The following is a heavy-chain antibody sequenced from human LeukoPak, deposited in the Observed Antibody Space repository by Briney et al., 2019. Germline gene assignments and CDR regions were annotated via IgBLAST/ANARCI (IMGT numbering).Heavy chain of an antibody. CDR1: GFTFSSYG. J-gene: IGHJ6*04. CDR3: AELGITMIGGV. V-gene: IGHV3-23*01. Sequence: PGGSLRLSCAASGFTFSSYGMSWVRQAPGKGLEWVSAITATSSSTHDADSVQGRFTISRDNAKTSHYLQMNSLRAEDTAVYYCAELGITMIGGVWGKGTTVTISS. CDR2: ITATSSST. D-gene: IGHD3-10*02.